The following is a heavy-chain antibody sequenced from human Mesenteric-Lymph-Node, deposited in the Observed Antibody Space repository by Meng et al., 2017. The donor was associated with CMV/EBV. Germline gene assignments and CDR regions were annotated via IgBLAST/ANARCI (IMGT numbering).Heavy chain of an antibody. CDR1: GYTFTGYY. D-gene: IGHD3-22*01. CDR3: ARGTARRITMIVVLYYYYGMGV. J-gene: IGHJ6*02. V-gene: IGHV1-2*02. Sequence: ASVKVSCKASGYTFTGYYMHWVRQAPGQGLEWMGWINPNSGGTNYAQKSQGRVTMTRDTSISTAYMELSRLRSDDTAVYYCARGTARRITMIVVLYYYYGMGVWGQGTTVTVSS. CDR2: INPNSGGT.